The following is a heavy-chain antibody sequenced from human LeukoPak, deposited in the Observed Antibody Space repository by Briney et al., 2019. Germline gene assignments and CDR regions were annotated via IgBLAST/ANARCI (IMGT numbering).Heavy chain of an antibody. CDR3: AVDVIYESD. CDR2: IVVGSGNT. CDR1: GFTFSNSA. Sequence: ASVKVSRKASGFTFSNSAVQWVLQARGQRLEWIGWIVVGSGNTNYAQKFQERVTITRDMSTSTAYMELSSLRSEDTAVYYCAVDVIYESDWGQGTLVTVSS. V-gene: IGHV1-58*01. D-gene: IGHD2/OR15-2a*01. J-gene: IGHJ4*02.